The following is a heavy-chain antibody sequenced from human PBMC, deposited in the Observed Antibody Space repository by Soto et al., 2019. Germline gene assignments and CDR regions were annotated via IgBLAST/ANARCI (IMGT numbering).Heavy chain of an antibody. CDR2: INHSGST. CDR1: GGSFSGYY. J-gene: IGHJ5*02. D-gene: IGHD2-2*02. CDR3: ARASVVVPAAIALGPRFDP. Sequence: PSETLSLTCAVYGGSFSGYYWSWIRQPPGKGLEWIGEINHSGSTNYNPSLKSRVTISVDTSKNQFSLKLSSVTAADTAVYYCARASVVVPAAIALGPRFDPWGQGTLVTV. V-gene: IGHV4-34*01.